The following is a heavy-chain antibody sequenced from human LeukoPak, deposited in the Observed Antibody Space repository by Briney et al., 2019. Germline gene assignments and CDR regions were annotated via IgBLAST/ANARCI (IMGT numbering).Heavy chain of an antibody. D-gene: IGHD4-11*01. Sequence: PSETLSLTCTVSGGSISSYYWSWIRQPPGKGLEWIGYIYYSGSTNYNPSLKSRVTISVDTSKNQFSLKLSPVTAADTAVYYCARYSDYTGFQYWGQGTLVTVSS. CDR1: GGSISSYY. CDR2: IYYSGST. J-gene: IGHJ4*02. V-gene: IGHV4-59*12. CDR3: ARYSDYTGFQY.